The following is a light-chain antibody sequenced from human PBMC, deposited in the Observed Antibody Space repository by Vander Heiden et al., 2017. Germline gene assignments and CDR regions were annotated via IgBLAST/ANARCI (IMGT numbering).Light chain of an antibody. V-gene: IGLV2-11*01. CDR3: CSYAGSYTFV. CDR1: SSDVGGYHY. J-gene: IGLJ2*01. CDR2: DVS. Sequence: SALTQPRSVSGSPGQPVTISCTGTSSDVGGYHYVSWYQQHPGQAPKLMIYDVSKRPSGVPDRFSGSKSGNTASLTISGLQAEDEADYYCCSYAGSYTFVFGGGTKLTVL.